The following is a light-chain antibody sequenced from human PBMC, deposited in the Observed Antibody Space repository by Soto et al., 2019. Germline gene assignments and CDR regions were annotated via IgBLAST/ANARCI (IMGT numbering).Light chain of an antibody. J-gene: IGLJ1*01. CDR2: ENN. Sequence: QSVLTQPPSVSEAPGQRVTISCTGSSSNIGAGYEAHWYQQVPGTAPKLLIYENNNRPSGVPDRFPGSKSGTSASLAITGRQAEDEAEYYCQSYDSSLSGYVFGTGTKLTVL. CDR1: SSNIGAGYE. V-gene: IGLV1-40*01. CDR3: QSYDSSLSGYV.